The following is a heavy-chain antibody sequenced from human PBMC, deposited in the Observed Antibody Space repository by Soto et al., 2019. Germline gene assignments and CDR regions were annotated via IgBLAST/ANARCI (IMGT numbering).Heavy chain of an antibody. V-gene: IGHV3-30*04. Sequence: GGSLRLSCAASGFTFSLHAMHWVRQAPGKGLEWVAAISYDGSNKYSADSVKGRFTISRDNPKNTLFLQMNSLRAEDTAVYYCARDSSDYIRDYYDFGMDVWGQGTTVTVS. D-gene: IGHD3-16*01. J-gene: IGHJ6*02. CDR3: ARDSSDYIRDYYDFGMDV. CDR2: ISYDGSNK. CDR1: GFTFSLHA.